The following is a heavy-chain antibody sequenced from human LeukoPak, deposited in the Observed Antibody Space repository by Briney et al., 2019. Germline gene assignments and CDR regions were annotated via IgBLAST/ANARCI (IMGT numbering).Heavy chain of an antibody. CDR2: ICSSRRYI. Sequence: GGSLRLSCAASGFTFSSYSMNWVRQAPGKGLEWVTYICSSRRYIYYADTVKGRFPTSRDNAKSSLYLQMNSLRAEDTAVYYCARVSSAAVVPAAISKGMDVWGQGTTVTVSS. CDR1: GFTFSSYS. J-gene: IGHJ6*02. CDR3: ARVSSAAVVPAAISKGMDV. D-gene: IGHD2-2*01. V-gene: IGHV3-21*01.